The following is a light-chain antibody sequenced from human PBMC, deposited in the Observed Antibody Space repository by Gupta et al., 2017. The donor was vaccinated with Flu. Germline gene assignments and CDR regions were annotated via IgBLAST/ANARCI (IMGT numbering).Light chain of an antibody. CDR2: GAS. V-gene: IGKV4-1*01. J-gene: IGKJ3*01. CDR3: QKYYNTSLT. Sequence: DIVITHSPDSLALSLGERATISCKSSQSILYRSTNKNYLAWYQQRPGQPPKQLIYGASARQSGVPDRFRGGGSATDLTLTISSMQAEDVAAYYCQKYYNTSLTFGPGTRVEVK. CDR1: QSILYRSTNKNY.